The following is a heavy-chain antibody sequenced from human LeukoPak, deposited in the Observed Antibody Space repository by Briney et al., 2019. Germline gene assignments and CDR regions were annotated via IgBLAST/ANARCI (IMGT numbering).Heavy chain of an antibody. CDR2: ISSGSSTV. J-gene: IGHJ4*02. CDR3: ARVYGTYDSSGYSLLVDY. V-gene: IGHV3-48*02. D-gene: IGHD3-22*01. CDR1: GFSFNSYS. Sequence: GGSLRLSCAASGFSFNSYSMNWVRQAPGKGLEWVSYISSGSSTVYYADSVKGRFTISRDNAKNSLYLQMNSLRDEDTAVYYCARVYGTYDSSGYSLLVDYWGQGTLVTVSS.